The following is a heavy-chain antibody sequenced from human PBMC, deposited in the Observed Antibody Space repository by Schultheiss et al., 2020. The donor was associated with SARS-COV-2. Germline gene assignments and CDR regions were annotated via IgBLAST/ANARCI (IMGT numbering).Heavy chain of an antibody. CDR1: GFTFSDYW. Sequence: GGSLRLSCAASGFTFSDYWMSWVRQAPGKGLEWVGRIKSKTDGGTTDYAAPVKGRFTILRDDSKNTLYLQMNSLKTDDTAVYYCTLGTGYAFDYWGQGTLVTVSS. V-gene: IGHV3-15*01. J-gene: IGHJ4*02. CDR3: TLGTGYAFDY. CDR2: IKSKTDGGTT. D-gene: IGHD5-12*01.